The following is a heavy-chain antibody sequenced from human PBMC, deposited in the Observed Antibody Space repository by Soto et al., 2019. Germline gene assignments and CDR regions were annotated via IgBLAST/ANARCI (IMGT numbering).Heavy chain of an antibody. CDR3: ARQLSHSITRYSSGWYVYFDD. V-gene: IGHV4-39*01. D-gene: IGHD6-19*01. CDR2: IYYSGST. Sequence: SETLSLTCTVSGGSISSSSYYWGWIRQPPGKGLEWIGSIYYSGSTYYNPSLKSRVTISVDTSKNQFSLKLSSVTAADTAVYYCARQLSHSITRYSSGWYVYFDDWGQGTLVTVSS. J-gene: IGHJ4*02. CDR1: GGSISSSSYY.